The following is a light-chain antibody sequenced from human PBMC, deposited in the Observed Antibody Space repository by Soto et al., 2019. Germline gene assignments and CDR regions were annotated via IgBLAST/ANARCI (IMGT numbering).Light chain of an antibody. J-gene: IGKJ1*01. CDR3: QQYNSWLWT. CDR1: QSVSSK. V-gene: IGKV3-15*01. Sequence: EIVMTHSPATLSVSPGEGATLSCRASQSVSSKLAWYQQKPGQAPRLLIYGASTSATGIPARFSGSGSGTEFTLILSSLQSEDSAVYYCQQYNSWLWTFGQGTKVEIK. CDR2: GAS.